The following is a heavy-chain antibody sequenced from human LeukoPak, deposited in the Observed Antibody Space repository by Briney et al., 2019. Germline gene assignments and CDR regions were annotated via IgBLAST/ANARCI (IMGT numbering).Heavy chain of an antibody. CDR1: GFTVSTNY. CDR2: IYSGGST. V-gene: IGHV3-66*01. CDR3: ARDAGGYGMDV. J-gene: IGHJ6*02. Sequence: GGSLRLSCAASGFTVSTNYMSWVRKAPGKGLEWVSVIYSGGSTYYADSVKGRFTLSRDNSKNTPYLQMNSLRAEDTAVYYCARDAGGYGMDVWGQGTTVTVSS. D-gene: IGHD2-8*02.